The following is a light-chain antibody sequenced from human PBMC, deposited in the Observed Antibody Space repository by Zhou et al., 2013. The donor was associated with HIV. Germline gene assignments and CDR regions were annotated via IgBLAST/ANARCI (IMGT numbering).Light chain of an antibody. J-gene: IGKJ4*01. CDR2: AAS. V-gene: IGKV1-8*01. CDR1: QGISSY. CDR3: QQYYSYPLT. Sequence: AIRMTQSPSSLSASTGDRVTITCRASQGISSYLAWYQQKPGKAPKLLIYAASTLQSGVPSRFSGSGSGTDFTLTISCLQSEDFATYYCQQYYSYPLTSVGGT.